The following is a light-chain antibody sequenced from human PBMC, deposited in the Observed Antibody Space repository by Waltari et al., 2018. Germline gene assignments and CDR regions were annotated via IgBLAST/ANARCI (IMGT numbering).Light chain of an antibody. CDR2: EVI. Sequence: QSALTQPPSASGSPGESVTISCPGTRSDIGDYAYVSWYQQHPGKAPKLMIYEVIKRPSGVPDRFSGSKSGNTASLTVSGLQAEDEADYYCCSYAGTNNFYVFGTGTKVTVL. CDR1: RSDIGDYAY. CDR3: CSYAGTNNFYV. J-gene: IGLJ1*01. V-gene: IGLV2-8*01.